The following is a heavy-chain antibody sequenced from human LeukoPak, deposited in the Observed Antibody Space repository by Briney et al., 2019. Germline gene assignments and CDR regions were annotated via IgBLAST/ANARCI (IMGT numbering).Heavy chain of an antibody. CDR1: GYTFNAHY. CDR2: ISPNNGAT. CDR3: ARERTDYYDSRDYYPNWFDP. J-gene: IGHJ5*02. V-gene: IGHV1-2*02. Sequence: GASVKVSCKASGYTFNAHYIHWVRQAPGQGLEWMGWISPNNGATNYAQKFQGRVTMIRDTTVTTVYMELNKLRSDDTAVYYCARERTDYYDSRDYYPNWFDPWGKGTLVTVSS. D-gene: IGHD3-22*01.